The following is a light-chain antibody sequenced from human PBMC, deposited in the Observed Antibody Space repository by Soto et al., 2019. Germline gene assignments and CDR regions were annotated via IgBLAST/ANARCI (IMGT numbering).Light chain of an antibody. CDR3: QQYDSYWGT. CDR1: QSISNW. V-gene: IGKV1-5*01. J-gene: IGKJ2*01. CDR2: DAS. Sequence: DIQMTQSPDTLSASVGDRVTMTCRASQSISNWLAWYQQKPGKAPKVLIYDASKLESGVPSRFSGAGSGTEFTLTISSLQPDDFATYYCQQYDSYWGTFGQGTKLVIK.